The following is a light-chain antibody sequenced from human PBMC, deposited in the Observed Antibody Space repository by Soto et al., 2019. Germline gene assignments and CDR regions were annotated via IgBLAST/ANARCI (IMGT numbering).Light chain of an antibody. CDR3: CSDAGHAV. V-gene: IGLV2-23*02. CDR2: EVS. Sequence: QSALTQPASVSGSPGQSITISCTGTSSDVGSYNLVSWYQQHPGKAPKLMIYEVSKRPSGVSNRFSGSKSGNTASLTISGLQAEDEADYYCCSDAGHAVFGGGTQLTVL. CDR1: SSDVGSYNL. J-gene: IGLJ7*01.